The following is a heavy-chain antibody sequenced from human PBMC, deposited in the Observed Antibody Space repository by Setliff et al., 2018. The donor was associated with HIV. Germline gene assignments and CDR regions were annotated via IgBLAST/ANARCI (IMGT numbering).Heavy chain of an antibody. J-gene: IGHJ1*01. V-gene: IGHV4-4*07. CDR1: GGSLSSYY. CDR2: IYSSGST. Sequence: SETLSLTCTVSGGSLSSYYWSWIRQPAGKGLEWIGRIYSSGSTNYNPSLKSRLTMSVDTSKNQFSLKRTSVTAADTAVYYCARSGSYFGPIQHWGQGTLVTVSS. D-gene: IGHD3-9*01. CDR3: ARSGSYFGPIQH.